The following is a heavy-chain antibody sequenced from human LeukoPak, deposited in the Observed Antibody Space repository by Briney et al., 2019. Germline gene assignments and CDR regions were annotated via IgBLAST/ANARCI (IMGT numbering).Heavy chain of an antibody. Sequence: GASVKVSCKASGGTFSSYAINWVRQAPGQGLEWMGKIIPILNIAHYAQKFQGRVTITADKSTSTAYMDLSSLRSEDTAVYYCAKRASSAVNWFDPWGQGTLVTVSS. CDR2: IIPILNIA. CDR1: GGTFSSYA. D-gene: IGHD6-25*01. CDR3: AKRASSAVNWFDP. J-gene: IGHJ5*02. V-gene: IGHV1-69*04.